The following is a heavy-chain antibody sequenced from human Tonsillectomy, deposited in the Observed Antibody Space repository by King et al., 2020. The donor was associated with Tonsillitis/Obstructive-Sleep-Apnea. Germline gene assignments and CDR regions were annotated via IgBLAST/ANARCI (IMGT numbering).Heavy chain of an antibody. CDR3: ARESYEGWSGQEDYYGMDV. V-gene: IGHV1-18*01. CDR2: ISAYNGNT. D-gene: IGHD3-3*01. CDR1: GYTFSSYG. J-gene: IGHJ6*02. Sequence: VQLVESGAEVKKPGASVKVSCKASGYTFSSYGISWVRQAPGQGLEWMGWISAYNGNTNYVQKLQGRVTMTTEKSTSTAYLELRSLRSDDTAVYYCARESYEGWSGQEDYYGMDVWGQGTTVIVSS.